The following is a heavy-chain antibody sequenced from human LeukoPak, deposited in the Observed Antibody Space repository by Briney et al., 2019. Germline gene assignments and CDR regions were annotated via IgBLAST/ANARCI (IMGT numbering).Heavy chain of an antibody. J-gene: IGHJ3*02. CDR3: ARVRAGATTSGAFDI. CDR1: GGTFSSYA. V-gene: IGHV1-69*04. Sequence: ASVNVSCKASGGTFSSYAISWVRQAPGQGLEWMGRIIPILGIADYAQKFQGRVTITADKSTSTAYMEPSSLRSEDTAVYYCARVRAGATTSGAFDIWGQGTMVTVSS. CDR2: IIPILGIA. D-gene: IGHD1-26*01.